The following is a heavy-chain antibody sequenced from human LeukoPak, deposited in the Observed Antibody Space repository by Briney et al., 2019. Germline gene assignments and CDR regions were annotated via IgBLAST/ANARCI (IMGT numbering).Heavy chain of an antibody. CDR3: ARDQLGYNWNDGWFDP. V-gene: IGHV4-59*12. CDR1: GGSISSYY. CDR2: IYYSGST. Sequence: SETLSLTCTVSGGSISSYYWSWIRQPPGKGLEWIGYIYYSGSTNYNPSLKSRVTISADTSKNQFSLKLSSVTAADTAVYYCARDQLGYNWNDGWFDPWGQGTLVTVSS. D-gene: IGHD1-1*01. J-gene: IGHJ5*02.